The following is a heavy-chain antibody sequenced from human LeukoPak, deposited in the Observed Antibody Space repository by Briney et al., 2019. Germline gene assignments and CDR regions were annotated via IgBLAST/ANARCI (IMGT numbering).Heavy chain of an antibody. J-gene: IGHJ4*02. CDR3: ARAPGYYGSGSPYFDS. D-gene: IGHD3-10*01. CDR1: GGSISSGDYY. V-gene: IGHV4-30-4*01. Sequence: SETLSLTCTVSGGSISSGDYYWSWIRQPPGKGLEWIGYIYYSGSTYYNPSLKSRVTISVDTSKNQFFLKLISVTAADTAVYYCARAPGYYGSGSPYFDSWGQGTLVTVSS. CDR2: IYYSGST.